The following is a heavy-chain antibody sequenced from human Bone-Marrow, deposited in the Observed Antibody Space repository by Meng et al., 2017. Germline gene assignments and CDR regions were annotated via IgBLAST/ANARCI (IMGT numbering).Heavy chain of an antibody. J-gene: IGHJ4*02. CDR3: AREKSYCGGDCYSGYFDY. CDR2: IKQDGSEK. Sequence: GKSLKISCAASGFTFSSYWMSWVRQAPGKGLEWVANIKQDGSEKYYVDSVKGRFTISRDNAKNSLYLQMNSLRAEDTAVYYCAREKSYCGGDCYSGYFDYWGQGTLVTVSS. D-gene: IGHD2-21*02. V-gene: IGHV3-7*01. CDR1: GFTFSSYW.